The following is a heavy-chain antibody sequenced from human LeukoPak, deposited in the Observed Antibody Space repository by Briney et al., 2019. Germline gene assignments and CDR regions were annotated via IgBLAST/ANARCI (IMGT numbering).Heavy chain of an antibody. V-gene: IGHV4-30-2*01. Sequence: SETLSLTCTVSGGSISSGGYYWSWIRQPPGKGLEWIGYIYHSGSTYYNPSLKSRVTISVDRSKNQFSLKLSSVTAADTAVYYCARGFKRGILGPYYYMDVWGKGTTVTVSS. CDR3: ARGFKRGILGPYYYMDV. J-gene: IGHJ6*03. D-gene: IGHD3-16*01. CDR1: GGSISSGGYY. CDR2: IYHSGST.